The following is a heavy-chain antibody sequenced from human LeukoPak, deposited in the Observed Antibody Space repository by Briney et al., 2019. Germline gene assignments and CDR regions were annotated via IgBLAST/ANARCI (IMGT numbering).Heavy chain of an antibody. V-gene: IGHV3-11*01. D-gene: IGHD3-10*01. CDR1: GFTFSDEF. CDR3: AKDKGSYDAFDI. Sequence: GGSLRLSCAASGFTFSDEFMNWIRQAPGKGLEWVSYISGSGNIIYYADSVKGRFTISRDNARNSLYLQMNSLRAEDTAVYYCAKDKGSYDAFDIWGQGTMVTVSS. CDR2: ISGSGNII. J-gene: IGHJ3*02.